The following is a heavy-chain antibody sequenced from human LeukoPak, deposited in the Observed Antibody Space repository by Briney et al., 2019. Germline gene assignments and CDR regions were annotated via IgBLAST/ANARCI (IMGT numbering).Heavy chain of an antibody. Sequence: GGSLRLSCAASGFTFSSFAMNWVRQAPGKGLEWVSGISGSGVTTYHADSVKGRFTISRDNSKNTLYLQMNSLRAEDTAVYYCVKASSSSPQYNWFDAWGQGTLVTVSS. CDR2: ISGSGVTT. CDR1: GFTFSSFA. D-gene: IGHD6-6*01. CDR3: VKASSSSPQYNWFDA. V-gene: IGHV3-23*01. J-gene: IGHJ5*02.